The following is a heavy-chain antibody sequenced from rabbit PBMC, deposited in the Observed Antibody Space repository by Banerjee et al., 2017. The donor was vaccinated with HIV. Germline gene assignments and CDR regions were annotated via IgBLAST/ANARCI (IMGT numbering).Heavy chain of an antibody. V-gene: IGHV1S45*01. J-gene: IGHJ4*01. Sequence: QEQLEESGGDLVKPGASLTLTCTASGFSFSSSYYMCWVRQAPGKGLEWIACIYAGSSGITYYASWAKGRFTISKTSSTTVTLQMTSLTAADTATYFCATDRSYASSGAYYLNLWGPGTLVTVS. CDR3: ATDRSYASSGAYYLNL. CDR1: GFSFSSSYY. D-gene: IGHD1-1*01. CDR2: IYAGSSGIT.